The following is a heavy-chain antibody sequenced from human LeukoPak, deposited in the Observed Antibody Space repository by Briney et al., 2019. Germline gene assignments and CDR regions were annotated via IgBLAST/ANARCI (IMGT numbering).Heavy chain of an antibody. CDR3: ARDDSSGYYYRYFQH. Sequence: GGSLRLSCAASGFTFSSYSMNWVRQAPGKRLEWVSSISSSSSYIYYADSVKGRFTISRDNAKNSLYLQMNSLRAEDTAVYYCARDDSSGYYYRYFQHWGQGTLVTVSS. J-gene: IGHJ1*01. V-gene: IGHV3-21*01. CDR1: GFTFSSYS. D-gene: IGHD3-22*01. CDR2: ISSSSSYI.